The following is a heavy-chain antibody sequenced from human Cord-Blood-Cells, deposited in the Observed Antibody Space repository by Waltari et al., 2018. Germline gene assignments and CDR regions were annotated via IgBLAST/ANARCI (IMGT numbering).Heavy chain of an antibody. CDR2: IYHSGRT. J-gene: IGHJ3*02. Sequence: QVQLQESGPGLVKPSETLSLTCAVSGYSISSGYYWGWIRQPPGRGLEWIGSIYHSGRTYYDPSIKSRVTISVDTSKNQFSLKLSSVTAADTAVYYCAREIVYCSSTSGYDAFDIWGQGTMVTVSS. CDR1: GYSISSGYY. CDR3: AREIVYCSSTSGYDAFDI. D-gene: IGHD2-2*01. V-gene: IGHV4-38-2*02.